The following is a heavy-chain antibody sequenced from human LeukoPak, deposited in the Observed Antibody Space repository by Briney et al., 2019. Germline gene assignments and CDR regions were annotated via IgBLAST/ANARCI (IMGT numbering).Heavy chain of an antibody. D-gene: IGHD6-19*01. Sequence: KFRGRVTITRDTSASTAYMELSSLRSEDTAVYYCARSSPGGWYNFDYWGQGTLVTVSS. CDR3: ARSSPGGWYNFDY. J-gene: IGHJ4*02. V-gene: IGHV1-3*01.